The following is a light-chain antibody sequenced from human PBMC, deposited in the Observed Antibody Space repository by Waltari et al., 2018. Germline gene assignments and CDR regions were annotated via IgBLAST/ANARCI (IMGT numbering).Light chain of an antibody. J-gene: IGKJ5*01. CDR2: AAS. V-gene: IGKV1-16*01. CDR1: QDITNY. CDR3: QQYKHYPIT. Sequence: DIQKTPSPPSLSASLGDPRTTTCRASQDITNYLAWFQQRPGKAPKSLIYAASTLQGGVPSRFRGFGFGTDLTLIISNLQPEDFATYYCQQYKHYPITFGQGTRL.